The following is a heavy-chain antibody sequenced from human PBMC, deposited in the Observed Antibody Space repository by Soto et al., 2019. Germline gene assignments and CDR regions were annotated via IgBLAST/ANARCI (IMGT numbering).Heavy chain of an antibody. CDR2: LNPKDSFA. Sequence: EXLKISCKSSGVXFTSYLIIWVRQMPGKGLEWMGMLNPKDSFANYSPSFRGHVTISPDTSVTTAYLKWRRLKASETALYYCARHKSGGGYYPFDFWGQGTLVTV. V-gene: IGHV5-10-1*01. CDR1: GVXFTSYL. D-gene: IGHD3-10*01. CDR3: ARHKSGGGYYPFDF. J-gene: IGHJ4*02.